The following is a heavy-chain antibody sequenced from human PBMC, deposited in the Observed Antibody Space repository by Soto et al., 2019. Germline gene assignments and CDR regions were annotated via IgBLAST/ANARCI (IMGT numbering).Heavy chain of an antibody. D-gene: IGHD2-15*01. CDR3: ARVKCSGGSCYSGRAFDI. Sequence: SETLSLTCAVYGGSFSGYYWSWIRQPPGKRLEWIGEINHSGSTNYNPSLKSRVTISVDTSKNQFSLKLSSVTAADTAVYYCARVKCSGGSCYSGRAFDIWGQGTMVTVS. J-gene: IGHJ3*02. CDR2: INHSGST. V-gene: IGHV4-34*01. CDR1: GGSFSGYY.